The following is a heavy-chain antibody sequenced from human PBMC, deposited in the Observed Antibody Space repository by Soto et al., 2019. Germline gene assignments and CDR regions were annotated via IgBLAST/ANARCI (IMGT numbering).Heavy chain of an antibody. Sequence: EVQLVESGGGLVQPGRSLRLSCAASGFTFDDYAMHWVRQAPGKGLEWVSGISWNSGSIGYADSVKGRFTISRDNAKNSLYLQMNSLRAEDTALYYCAKDISGAGLPYFDYWGQGTLVTVSS. V-gene: IGHV3-9*01. CDR3: AKDISGAGLPYFDY. D-gene: IGHD6-13*01. J-gene: IGHJ4*02. CDR1: GFTFDDYA. CDR2: ISWNSGSI.